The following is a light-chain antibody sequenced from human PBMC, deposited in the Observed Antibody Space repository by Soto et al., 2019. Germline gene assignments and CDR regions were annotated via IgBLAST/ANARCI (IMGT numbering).Light chain of an antibody. V-gene: IGLV2-23*01. J-gene: IGLJ2*01. CDR1: SSGVANYNL. CDR2: EGS. CDR3: SSHAGTVV. Sequence: QSALTQPASESGSPGQSITLSCTRTSSGVANYNLVSWYQHHPGKAPKLIIYEGSQRPSGVSDRFSGSQSGNTASLTISGLQAEDEADYYCSSHAGTVVFGGGTKVTFL.